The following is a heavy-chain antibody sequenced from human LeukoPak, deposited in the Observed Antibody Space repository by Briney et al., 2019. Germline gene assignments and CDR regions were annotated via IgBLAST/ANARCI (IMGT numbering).Heavy chain of an antibody. J-gene: IGHJ4*02. CDR1: GFTFSRYG. Sequence: PGGSLRLSCAASGFTFSRYGMHWVRQAPGKGLEWVAVISYDGSNKYYADSVKGRFTISRDNSKNTLYLQMSSLRAEDTAMYYCARQGTEWNFDYWGQGTLVTVSS. V-gene: IGHV3-30*03. CDR3: ARQGTEWNFDY. D-gene: IGHD3-3*01. CDR2: ISYDGSNK.